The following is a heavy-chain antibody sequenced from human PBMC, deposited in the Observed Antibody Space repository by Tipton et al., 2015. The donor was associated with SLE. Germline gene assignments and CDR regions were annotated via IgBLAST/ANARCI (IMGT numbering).Heavy chain of an antibody. J-gene: IGHJ3*02. CDR1: GGSISSHY. D-gene: IGHD3-16*01. Sequence: LRLSCTVSGGSISSHYWSCIRQPPGKGLEWIGYIYYSGSISYNPSLKSRVTISVDTSKDQFSLKLSSVTAADTAVYYCAREWGDAFDIWGQGTMVTVSS. CDR3: AREWGDAFDI. V-gene: IGHV4-59*11. CDR2: IYYSGSI.